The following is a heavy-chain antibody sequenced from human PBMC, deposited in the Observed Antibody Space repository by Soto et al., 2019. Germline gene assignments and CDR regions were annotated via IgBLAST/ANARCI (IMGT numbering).Heavy chain of an antibody. CDR3: ARASREVLDTAMVLHYYYYGMDV. J-gene: IGHJ6*02. D-gene: IGHD5-18*01. CDR1: GGTFSSYA. Sequence: SVKVSCKASGGTFSSYAISWVRQAPGQGLEWMGGIIPIVGTANYAQKFQGRATITADESTSTAYMELSSLRSEDTAVYYCARASREVLDTAMVLHYYYYGMDVWGQGTTVTVSS. V-gene: IGHV1-69*13. CDR2: IIPIVGTA.